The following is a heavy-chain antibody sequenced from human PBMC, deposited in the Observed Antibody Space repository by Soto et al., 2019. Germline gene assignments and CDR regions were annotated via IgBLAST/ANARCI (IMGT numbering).Heavy chain of an antibody. Sequence: ASVKVSCKASGYTLTSFYMHWMRQAPGQGLEWMGVIDPSAGSTTYAQKFKGRVRMTRDTFASTVFMELSSLRSEDTAVYYCARSPRPTGTTLYYFDSWGQRTLVTVSS. J-gene: IGHJ4*02. V-gene: IGHV1-46*01. CDR3: ARSPRPTGTTLYYFDS. CDR1: GYTLTSFY. CDR2: IDPSAGST. D-gene: IGHD1-1*01.